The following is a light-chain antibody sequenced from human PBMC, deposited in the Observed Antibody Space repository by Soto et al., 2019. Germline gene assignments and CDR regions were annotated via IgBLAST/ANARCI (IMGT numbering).Light chain of an antibody. CDR3: QRYNDYQYV. CDR1: QSITTC. CDR2: KAI. V-gene: IGKV1-5*03. J-gene: IGKJ2*01. Sequence: DIQMTQSPSTLSASVGDRVTITCRARQSITTCLAWYQQKPGKAPKLLIYKAIYLQRGVPSRFSGSGSGTEFTLTIRSLQPDDFGTYYCQRYNDYQYVFGQGAKVDIK.